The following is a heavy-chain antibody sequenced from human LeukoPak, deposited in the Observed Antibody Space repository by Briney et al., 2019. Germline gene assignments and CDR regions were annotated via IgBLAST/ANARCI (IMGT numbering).Heavy chain of an antibody. J-gene: IGHJ2*01. Sequence: ASVKVSCKASGYTFTSYYMHWVRQAPGQGLEWMGIINPSGGSTSYAQKFQGRVTMTRDTSTSTVYMELSSLRSEDTAVYYCARGRRVVVTPPPSWYFDLWGRGTLVTVSS. CDR2: INPSGGST. D-gene: IGHD3-22*01. CDR1: GYTFTSYY. V-gene: IGHV1-46*01. CDR3: ARGRRVVVTPPPSWYFDL.